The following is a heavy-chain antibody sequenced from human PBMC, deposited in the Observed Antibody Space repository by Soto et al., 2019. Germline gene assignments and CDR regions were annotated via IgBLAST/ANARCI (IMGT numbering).Heavy chain of an antibody. CDR3: ARLLGSTVTTKNDAFDI. Sequence: TLSLTCAVYGGSFSGYYWSWIRQPPGKGLEWIGEINHSGSTNYNPSLKSRVTISVDTSKNQFSLKLSSVTAADTAVYYCARLLGSTVTTKNDAFDIWGQGTMVTVSS. V-gene: IGHV4-34*01. J-gene: IGHJ3*02. D-gene: IGHD4-17*01. CDR1: GGSFSGYY. CDR2: INHSGST.